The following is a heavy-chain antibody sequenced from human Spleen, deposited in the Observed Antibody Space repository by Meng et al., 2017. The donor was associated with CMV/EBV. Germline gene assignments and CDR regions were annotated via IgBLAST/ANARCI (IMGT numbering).Heavy chain of an antibody. CDR2: IGWDDDK. V-gene: IGHV2-70D*14. J-gene: IGHJ6*02. CDR3: TRATLDYYYGMDV. CDR1: GFTLSTTGMR. D-gene: IGHD3-10*02. Sequence: SGPTLVKPTQTLTLTSTVSGFTLSTTGMRVIWMRQPPIRALEWLARIGWDDDKFYNTSLKTRLTISKDTSKNQVVLTMTNLDPVDTATYYCTRATLDYYYGMDVWGQGTTVTVSS.